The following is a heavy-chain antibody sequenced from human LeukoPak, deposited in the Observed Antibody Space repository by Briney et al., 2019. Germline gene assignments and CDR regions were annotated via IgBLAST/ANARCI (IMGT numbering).Heavy chain of an antibody. V-gene: IGHV3-23*01. D-gene: IGHD3-10*01. CDR1: GFTFSSYA. J-gene: IGHJ3*02. Sequence: PGGSLRLFCAASGFTFSSYAMSWVRQAPGKGLEWVSAISGSGGSTYYADSVKGRFTISRDNSKNTLYLQMNSLRAEDTAVYYCAREVLLWFGENSGAFDIWGQGTMVTVSS. CDR3: AREVLLWFGENSGAFDI. CDR2: ISGSGGST.